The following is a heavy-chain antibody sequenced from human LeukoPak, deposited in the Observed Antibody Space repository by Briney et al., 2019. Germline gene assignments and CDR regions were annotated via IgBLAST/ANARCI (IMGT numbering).Heavy chain of an antibody. V-gene: IGHV4-34*01. CDR1: GGSFSGYY. CDR3: AIGQLVDY. J-gene: IGHJ4*02. CDR2: INHSGST. D-gene: IGHD6-6*01. Sequence: SETLSLTCAVYGGSFSGYYWSWIRQPPGKGLEWIGEINHSGSTNYNPSLKSRVTISVDTSKTQFSLKLSSVTAADTAVYHCAIGQLVDYWGQGTLVTVSS.